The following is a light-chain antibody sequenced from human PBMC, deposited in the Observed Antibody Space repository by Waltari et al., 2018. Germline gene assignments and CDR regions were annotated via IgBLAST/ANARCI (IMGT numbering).Light chain of an antibody. Sequence: QSALTQPRSVSGSPGPSVTISCTGTSSDVGGDNYVYWYQQHPGKAPKLMIYDVSKRPSGVPDRFSGSKSGNTASLTISGLQAEDEADYYCCSYAGSYRGVFGGGTKLTVL. CDR2: DVS. CDR1: SSDVGGDNY. CDR3: CSYAGSYRGV. V-gene: IGLV2-11*01. J-gene: IGLJ2*01.